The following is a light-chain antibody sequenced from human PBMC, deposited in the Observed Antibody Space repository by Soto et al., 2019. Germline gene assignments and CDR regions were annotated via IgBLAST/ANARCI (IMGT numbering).Light chain of an antibody. CDR3: RQYGSSPSYT. CDR1: QGISSW. V-gene: IGKV3-20*01. J-gene: IGKJ2*01. Sequence: TQSPSSVSASVGDRVTITCRASQGISSWLAWYQQKPGQAPRLLIYGASSRATGIPDRFSGSGSATDFTLTISRLEPEDFAVYYCRQYGSSPSYTFGQGTKLEIK. CDR2: GAS.